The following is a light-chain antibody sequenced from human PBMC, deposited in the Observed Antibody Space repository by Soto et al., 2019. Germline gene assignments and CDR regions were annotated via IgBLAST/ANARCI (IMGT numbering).Light chain of an antibody. V-gene: IGLV2-14*03. CDR2: YVD. CDR3: CSYADGSTTLYV. J-gene: IGLJ1*01. CDR1: SRDVGAYDY. Sequence: QSVLTQPASVSGSPGQSITISCTGTSRDVGAYDYVSWYLQYPDKAPQLLIYYVDHRPSGVSSRFSGSKSGNTASLTISGLQAEEEGDYYRCSYADGSTTLYVFGTGTKVTV.